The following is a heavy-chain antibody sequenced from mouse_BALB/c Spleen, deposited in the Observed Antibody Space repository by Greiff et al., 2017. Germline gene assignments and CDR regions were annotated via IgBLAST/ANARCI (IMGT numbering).Heavy chain of an antibody. CDR1: GFTFSSYA. CDR2: INSNGGST. V-gene: IGHV5-6-2*01. D-gene: IGHD2-1*01. Sequence: EVKLMESGGGLVKPGGSLKLSCAASGFTFSSYAMSWVRQTPEKRLELVAAINSNGGSTYYPDTVKGRFTISRDNAKNTLYLQMSSLKSEDTALYYCARQGGGNYVFAYWGQGTLVTVSA. CDR3: ARQGGGNYVFAY. J-gene: IGHJ3*01.